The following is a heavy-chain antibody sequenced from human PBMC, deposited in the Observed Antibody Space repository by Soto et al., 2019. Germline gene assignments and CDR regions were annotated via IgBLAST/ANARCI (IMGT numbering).Heavy chain of an antibody. J-gene: IGHJ4*02. CDR3: ATSTSSSWQNDY. CDR1: GGTFNTFA. V-gene: IGHV1-69*01. CDR2: IIPIFETA. Sequence: QVQLEQSGAEVKKPGSSVKVSCKASGGTFNTFAISWVRQAPGQGLEWIGGIIPIFETATYAQRLQDRLTITADESTRTAYMELSRLTSDDTAIYFCATSTSSSWQNDYWGLGTLVVVSS. D-gene: IGHD6-13*01.